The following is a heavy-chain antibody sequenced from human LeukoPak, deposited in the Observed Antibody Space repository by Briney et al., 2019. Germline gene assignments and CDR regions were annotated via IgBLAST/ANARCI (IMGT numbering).Heavy chain of an antibody. CDR2: IYSAGST. D-gene: IGHD5-12*01. V-gene: IGHV4-59*01. J-gene: IGHJ4*02. Sequence: NPSETLSLTCTVSGGSISSYYWSWIRQPPGKGLEWLGYIYSAGSTNYNPSLKSRVTISVDTSKNQFSLRLTSVTAADTAVYYCAAVVTYSGYDTFDYWGQGNLVTVSS. CDR3: AAVVTYSGYDTFDY. CDR1: GGSISSYY.